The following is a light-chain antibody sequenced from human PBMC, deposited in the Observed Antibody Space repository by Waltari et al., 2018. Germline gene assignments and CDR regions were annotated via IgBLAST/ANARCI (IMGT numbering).Light chain of an antibody. J-gene: IGKJ1*01. CDR1: QGISNY. CDR2: AAS. CDR3: QQLNSYQWT. Sequence: IQLTQSPSSLSASVGDIVTINCRASQGISNYLAWYPQKPGKAPKLLIYAASTLQSGVPSRVSGSGSGTDFTLTISSLQPEDFATYYCQQLNSYQWTFGQGTKVEIK. V-gene: IGKV1-9*01.